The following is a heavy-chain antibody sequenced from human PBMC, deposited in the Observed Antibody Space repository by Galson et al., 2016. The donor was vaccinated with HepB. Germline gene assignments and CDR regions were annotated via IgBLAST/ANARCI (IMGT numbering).Heavy chain of an antibody. Sequence: SETLSLTCAVSGGSINKYDWWSWVRQPPGKGLEWIGEIYESGTTNYNVSLRSRVTISVDKSRNQFSLKMNSVTAADTAVHYCARLITRYCSASTCSDHDINWFDPWGQGTLVTVSS. CDR3: ARLITRYCSASTCSDHDINWFDP. CDR2: IYESGTT. CDR1: GGSINKYDW. V-gene: IGHV4-4*02. D-gene: IGHD2-15*01. J-gene: IGHJ5*02.